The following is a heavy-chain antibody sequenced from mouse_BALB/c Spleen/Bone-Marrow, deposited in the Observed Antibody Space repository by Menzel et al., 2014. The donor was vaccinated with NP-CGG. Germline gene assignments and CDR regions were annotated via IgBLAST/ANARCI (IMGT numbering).Heavy chain of an antibody. Sequence: VQLQQSGAELMKPGASVKISCKATGYTFSSYWIEWVKQRPGHGLEWIGEILPGSGSTNYNEKFKGKATFTADTSSNTAYMQLSSLTSEVSAVYYCAREDGLWYFDVWGAGTTVTVSS. CDR1: GYTFSSYW. D-gene: IGHD1-1*01. J-gene: IGHJ1*01. CDR2: ILPGSGST. CDR3: AREDGLWYFDV. V-gene: IGHV1-9*01.